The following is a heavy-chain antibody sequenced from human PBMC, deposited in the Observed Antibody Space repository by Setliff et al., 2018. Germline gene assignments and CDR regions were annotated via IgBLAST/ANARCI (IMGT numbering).Heavy chain of an antibody. CDR3: ARDDMRTWIQLWPTSNYFDY. D-gene: IGHD5-18*01. Sequence: GSLRLSCAASGFTFGDFAMTWVRQAPGKGLEWVSGIGGRGISTYYADSVKGRFIISRDNAKNSLYLQMNSLRAEDTAVYYCARDDMRTWIQLWPTSNYFDYWGQGTLVTVSS. CDR2: IGGRGIST. CDR1: GFTFGDFA. J-gene: IGHJ4*02. V-gene: IGHV3-23*01.